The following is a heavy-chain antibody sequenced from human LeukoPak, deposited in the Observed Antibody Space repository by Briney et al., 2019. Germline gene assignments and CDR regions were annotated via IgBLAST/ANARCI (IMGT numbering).Heavy chain of an antibody. CDR2: INPKSGGT. V-gene: IGHV1-2*02. Sequence: ASVKVSCKASGYSFTDKYMHWVRQAPGQGPEWMGRINPKSGGTNYAQKFQGRVTMTTDTSMSTAYMELSRLRSDDTAVYYCARDASYSSSWYAYNWFDPWGQGTLVTVSS. CDR1: GYSFTDKY. CDR3: ARDASYSSSWYAYNWFDP. J-gene: IGHJ5*02. D-gene: IGHD6-13*01.